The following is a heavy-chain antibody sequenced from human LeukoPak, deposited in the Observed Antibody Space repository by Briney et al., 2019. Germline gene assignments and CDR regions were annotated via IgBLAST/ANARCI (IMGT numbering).Heavy chain of an antibody. Sequence: GGSLRLSCAASGFTFSSYWMSWVRQAPGKGLEWVANIKKDGSEKYYVDSVKGRFTISRDNAKNSLYLQMNSLRAEDTAVYYCAREGAYGSGSYSDSFDYWGQGTLVTVSS. D-gene: IGHD3-10*01. J-gene: IGHJ4*02. CDR2: IKKDGSEK. CDR1: GFTFSSYW. V-gene: IGHV3-7*01. CDR3: AREGAYGSGSYSDSFDY.